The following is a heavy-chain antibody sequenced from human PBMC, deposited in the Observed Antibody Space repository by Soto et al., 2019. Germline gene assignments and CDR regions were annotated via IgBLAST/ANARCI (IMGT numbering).Heavy chain of an antibody. V-gene: IGHV1-24*01. CDR3: ATIWPYYGSGSKSRHLFYFDY. Sequence: QVQLVQSGAEVKKPGASVKVSCKVSGYTLTELSMHWVRQAPGKGLEWMGGFDPEDGETIYAQKFQGRVTMTEDTSTDTAYMERSSLRSEDTAVYYCATIWPYYGSGSKSRHLFYFDYWGQGTLVTVSS. CDR2: FDPEDGET. D-gene: IGHD3-10*01. J-gene: IGHJ4*02. CDR1: GYTLTELS.